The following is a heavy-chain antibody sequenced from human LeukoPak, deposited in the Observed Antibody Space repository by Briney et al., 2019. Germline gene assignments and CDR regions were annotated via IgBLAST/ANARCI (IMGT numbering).Heavy chain of an antibody. J-gene: IGHJ4*02. Sequence: PSGTLSLTCAFSGGSINSHYWGWIRQPPGKGLQWIGDIYYTGKINYNPSLKSRVTITLDTSKDHLSLNLTSVLAADTAIYYCVRLDTDWNYFDYWGQGILVTVSS. V-gene: IGHV4-59*08. CDR2: IYYTGKI. D-gene: IGHD3-9*01. CDR3: VRLDTDWNYFDY. CDR1: GGSINSHY.